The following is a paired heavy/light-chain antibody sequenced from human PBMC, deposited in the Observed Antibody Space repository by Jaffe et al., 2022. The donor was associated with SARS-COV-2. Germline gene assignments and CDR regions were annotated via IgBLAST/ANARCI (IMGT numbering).Heavy chain of an antibody. CDR1: GFTFSSYA. CDR3: AKALSLDIIAPYYFDY. V-gene: IGHV3-23*01. Sequence: EVQLLESGGGLVQPGGSLRLSCAASGFTFSSYAMSWVRQAPGKGLEWVSAVSGSGGSTHYADFVKGRFTISRDNSKNTLHLQMNSLRAEDTAVYYCAKALSLDIIAPYYFDYWGQGTLVTVSS. J-gene: IGHJ4*02. CDR2: VSGSGGST. D-gene: IGHD2-15*01.
Light chain of an antibody. Sequence: SYELTQPPSVSVSPGQTASITCSGDKLGDKYACWYQQKPGQSPVLVIYQDSKRPSGIPERFSGSNSGNTATLSISGTQAMDEADYYCQAWDSSTVIFGGGTKLTVL. J-gene: IGLJ2*01. CDR3: QAWDSSTVI. V-gene: IGLV3-1*01. CDR1: KLGDKY. CDR2: QDS.